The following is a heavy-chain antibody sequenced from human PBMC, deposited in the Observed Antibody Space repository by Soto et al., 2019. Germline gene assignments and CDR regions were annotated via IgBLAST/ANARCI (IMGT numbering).Heavy chain of an antibody. CDR2: ISYDGSNK. V-gene: IGHV3-30*18. CDR1: GFTFSSYG. Sequence: GGSLRLACAASGFTFSSYGMHWDRQAPGKGLEWVAVISYDGSNKYYADSVKGRFTISRDNSKNTLYLQMNSLRAEDTAVYYCANNIAAAGIFDYWGQGTLVTVSS. D-gene: IGHD6-13*01. CDR3: ANNIAAAGIFDY. J-gene: IGHJ4*02.